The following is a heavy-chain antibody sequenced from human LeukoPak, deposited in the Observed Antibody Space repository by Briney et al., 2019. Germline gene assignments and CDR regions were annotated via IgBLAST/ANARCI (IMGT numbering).Heavy chain of an antibody. J-gene: IGHJ4*02. V-gene: IGHV4-30-2*01. CDR3: ARDHGIVDY. Sequence: SQTLSLTCTVSGGSISSGGYYWSWIRQPPGKVLEWIGYIYHSGSTYYNPSLKSRVTISVDRSKNQFSLKLSSVTAADTAVYYCARDHGIVDYWGQGTLVTVSS. CDR1: GGSISSGGYY. CDR2: IYHSGST. D-gene: IGHD1-26*01.